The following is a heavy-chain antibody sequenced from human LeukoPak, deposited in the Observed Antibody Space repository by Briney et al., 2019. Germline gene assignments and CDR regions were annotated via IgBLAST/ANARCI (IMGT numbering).Heavy chain of an antibody. J-gene: IGHJ1*01. Sequence: GSLRLSCAASGFTFSSNYMSWVRQAPGKGLEGGSVIYSGGSTYYADSVKGRFTISRDNSKNTLYLQMNSLRAEDTAVYYCARVGVGVSQYFQHWGQGTLVTGSS. V-gene: IGHV3-53*01. CDR2: IYSGGST. CDR1: GFTFSSNY. D-gene: IGHD3-3*01. CDR3: ARVGVGVSQYFQH.